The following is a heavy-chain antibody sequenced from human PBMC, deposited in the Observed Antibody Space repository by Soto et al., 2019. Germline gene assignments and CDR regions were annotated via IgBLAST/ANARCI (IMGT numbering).Heavy chain of an antibody. J-gene: IGHJ4*02. Sequence: QLVESGGGLVEPGGSLRLSCTASGLALTSDWLSWVRQVPGKGLEWLGLIKSNLDGGTTDYAAPLKGRIRISRDDSSNTVYLQMDRLNSEDTAFYYCATARRQPNYGWSKTFEFWGQGTLVTVSS. D-gene: IGHD3-16*01. V-gene: IGHV3-15*07. CDR2: IKSNLDGGTT. CDR1: GLALTSDW. CDR3: ATARRQPNYGWSKTFEF.